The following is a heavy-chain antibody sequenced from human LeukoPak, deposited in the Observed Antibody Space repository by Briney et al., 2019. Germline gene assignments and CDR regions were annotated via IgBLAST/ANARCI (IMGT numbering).Heavy chain of an antibody. J-gene: IGHJ6*03. CDR2: ILHSGST. V-gene: IGHV4-30-2*01. CDR3: ARLVRVPADVDFYWYMDV. Sequence: KTSQTLSLTCTVSSGSINSGSINSGNYYWSWIRQPPGKGLEWIGYILHSGSTYYNPSLKSRVTLSVDRSKNQFSLRLSSVIAADTAVYYCARLVRVPADVDFYWYMDVWGKGTTVTVSS. D-gene: IGHD2-2*01. CDR1: SGSINSGSINSGNYY.